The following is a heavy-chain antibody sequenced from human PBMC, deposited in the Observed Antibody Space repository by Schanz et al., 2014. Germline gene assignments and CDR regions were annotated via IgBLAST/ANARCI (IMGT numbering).Heavy chain of an antibody. CDR3: TRGGYSYALSAFDI. J-gene: IGHJ3*02. CDR2: ISAYNGNT. CDR1: GYTFISYG. D-gene: IGHD5-18*01. V-gene: IGHV1-18*03. Sequence: QVQLVQSGAEVKKPGASVKVSCKASGYTFISYGIKWVRQAPGQGLEWMGWISAYNGNTNYAQKLQGRVTMTADTSTSTAYMELRSLRSDDMALYYCTRGGYSYALSAFDIWGQGTMVTVSS.